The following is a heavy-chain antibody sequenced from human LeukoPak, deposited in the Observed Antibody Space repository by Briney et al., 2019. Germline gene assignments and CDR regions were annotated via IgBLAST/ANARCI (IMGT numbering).Heavy chain of an antibody. V-gene: IGHV1-2*02. J-gene: IGHJ4*02. Sequence: ASVKVSCKAPGYTFTGYYMHWVRQAPGQGLEWMGWINPNSGGTNYAQKFQGRVTITRNTSISTAYMELSSLRSEDTAVYYCARSLGIAARPVIYYFDYWGQGTLVTVSS. CDR1: GYTFTGYY. CDR3: ARSLGIAARPVIYYFDY. D-gene: IGHD6-6*01. CDR2: INPNSGGT.